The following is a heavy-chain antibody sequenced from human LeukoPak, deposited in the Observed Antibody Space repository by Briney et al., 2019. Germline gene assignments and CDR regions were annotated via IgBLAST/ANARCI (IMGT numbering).Heavy chain of an antibody. Sequence: GGSLRLSCAASGFTFSSYSMNWVRQAPGKGLEWVSYISSSSSTIYYAESVKGRFTISRDNGKNSLYLKMNSLRAEDTAVYYCASAQSGGYNPNNDAFDIWGQGTMVTVSS. CDR3: ASAQSGGYNPNNDAFDI. D-gene: IGHD3-22*01. V-gene: IGHV3-48*04. CDR1: GFTFSSYS. J-gene: IGHJ3*02. CDR2: ISSSSSTI.